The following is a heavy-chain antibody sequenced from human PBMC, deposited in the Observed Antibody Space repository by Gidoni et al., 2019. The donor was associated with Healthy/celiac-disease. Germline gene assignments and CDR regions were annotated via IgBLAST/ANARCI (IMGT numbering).Heavy chain of an antibody. D-gene: IGHD3-22*01. Sequence: EVQLLESGGGLVQPGGSLRLSCAASGFTFSSYAMSWVRQAPGKGLEWVPAISGSGGSTKYADSVKGRLSRSRDNAKNTLYLQMNSLRAEDTAVYYCAKAGDSSGYYYVNDWGQGTLVTVSS. CDR3: AKAGDSSGYYYVND. CDR2: ISGSGGST. J-gene: IGHJ4*02. CDR1: GFTFSSYA. V-gene: IGHV3-23*01.